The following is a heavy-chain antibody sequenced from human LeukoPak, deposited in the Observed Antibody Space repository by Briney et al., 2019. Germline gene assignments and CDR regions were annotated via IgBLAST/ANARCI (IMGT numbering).Heavy chain of an antibody. CDR3: ARRGITMVRGVIRGRPSDY. CDR1: GYSISSGYD. J-gene: IGHJ4*02. V-gene: IGHV4-38-2*02. CDR2: ISQSGNT. Sequence: SETLSLTCTVSGYSISSGYDWGWMRQAPGKGLEWLGSISQSGNTYNNPSLKSRVTISVDTSKNQFSLKLSSVTAADTAVYYCARRGITMVRGVIRGRPSDYWGQGTLVTVSS. D-gene: IGHD3-10*01.